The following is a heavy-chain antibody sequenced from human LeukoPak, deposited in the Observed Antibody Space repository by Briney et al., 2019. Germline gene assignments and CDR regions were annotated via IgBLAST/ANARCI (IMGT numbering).Heavy chain of an antibody. CDR1: GGSISGKY. V-gene: IGHV4-59*01. CDR2: IYYSGTT. J-gene: IGHJ3*02. D-gene: IGHD3-10*01. Sequence: SETLSLTCTVSGGSISGKYWSWIRQTPGKGLEWVGYIYYSGTTKYNPSLKSRVTISVDTSKNQFSLKVRSVTTADTAVYYCARSDGYGLVGIWGQGTMVTVSS. CDR3: ARSDGYGLVGI.